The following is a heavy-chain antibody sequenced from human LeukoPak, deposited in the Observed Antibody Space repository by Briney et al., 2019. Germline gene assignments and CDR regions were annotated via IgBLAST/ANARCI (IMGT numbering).Heavy chain of an antibody. Sequence: ASVKVSCKASGYTFTSYGISWVRQAPGQGLEWIGWISAYNGNTNYAQKLQGRVTMTTDTSTSTAYMELRSLRSDDTAVYYCARLPKRTPWYYYYMDVWGKRTTVTVSS. CDR1: GYTFTSYG. V-gene: IGHV1-18*01. J-gene: IGHJ6*03. CDR3: ARLPKRTPWYYYYMDV. CDR2: ISAYNGNT.